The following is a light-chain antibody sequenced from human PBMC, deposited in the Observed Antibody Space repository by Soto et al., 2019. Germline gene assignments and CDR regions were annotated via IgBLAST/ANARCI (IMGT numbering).Light chain of an antibody. J-gene: IGKJ1*01. CDR2: AAS. Sequence: EIVLTQSPGTLSLSPGERATLSCRASQSVSSSYLAGYQQKPGQAPRLLIYAASSRATGIPDRFSGSGSWTGFTHPISSLQPEDFAVYYCQQYGSSPRTFGQGNKVYIK. CDR3: QQYGSSPRT. V-gene: IGKV3-20*01. CDR1: QSVSSSY.